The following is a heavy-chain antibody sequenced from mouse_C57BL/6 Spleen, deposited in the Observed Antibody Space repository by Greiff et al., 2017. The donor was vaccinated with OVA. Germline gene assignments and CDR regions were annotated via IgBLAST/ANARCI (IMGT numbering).Heavy chain of an antibody. J-gene: IGHJ4*01. D-gene: IGHD2-5*01. V-gene: IGHV3-6*01. Sequence: EVQLQQSGPGLVKPSQSLSLTCSVTGYSITSGYYWNWIRQFPGNKLEWMGYISYDGSNNYNPSLKNRISITRDTSKNQFFLKLNSVTTEDTATYYCARDSYYSTYAMDYWGQGTSVTVSS. CDR1: GYSITSGYY. CDR3: ARDSYYSTYAMDY. CDR2: ISYDGSN.